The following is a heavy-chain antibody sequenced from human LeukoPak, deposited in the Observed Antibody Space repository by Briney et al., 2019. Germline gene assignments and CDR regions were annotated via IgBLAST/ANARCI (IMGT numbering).Heavy chain of an antibody. Sequence: GGSLRLSCAASGFTFSSYAMSWVRQAPGKGLEWVSAISGSGGSTYYADSVKGRFTISRDNSKNTLYLQMNSLRAEDTAVYYCAKDRTTFDWKDQTGACDYWGQGTLVTVSS. D-gene: IGHD3-9*01. V-gene: IGHV3-23*01. J-gene: IGHJ4*02. CDR1: GFTFSSYA. CDR2: ISGSGGST. CDR3: AKDRTTFDWKDQTGACDY.